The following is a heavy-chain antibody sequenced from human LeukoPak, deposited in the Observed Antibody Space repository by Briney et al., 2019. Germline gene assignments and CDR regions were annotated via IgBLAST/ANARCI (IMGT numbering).Heavy chain of an antibody. CDR3: ARDYGGSPPFDY. V-gene: IGHV3-48*03. J-gene: IGHJ4*02. D-gene: IGHD4-23*01. CDR1: GFTFSNYE. Sequence: GGSLRLSCAASGFTFSNYEMHWVRQAPGKGLEWVSYISSSGSDIYYADSVKGRFTISRDNAKNSLYLRMNSLRAEDTAVYYCARDYGGSPPFDYWGQGTLVTVSS. CDR2: ISSSGSDI.